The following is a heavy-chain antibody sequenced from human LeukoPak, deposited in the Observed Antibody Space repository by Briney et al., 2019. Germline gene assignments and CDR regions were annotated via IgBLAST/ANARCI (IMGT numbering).Heavy chain of an antibody. J-gene: IGHJ5*02. CDR3: ARDPSSGWYLKGWFDP. V-gene: IGHV3-23*01. Sequence: GGTLRLSCAASGFTFSSYGMSWVRQAPGKGLEWVSAISGSGGSTYYADSVKGRFTISRDNAKNSLYLQMNSLRAEDTAVYYCARDPSSGWYLKGWFDPWGQGTLVTVSS. CDR1: GFTFSSYG. CDR2: ISGSGGST. D-gene: IGHD6-19*01.